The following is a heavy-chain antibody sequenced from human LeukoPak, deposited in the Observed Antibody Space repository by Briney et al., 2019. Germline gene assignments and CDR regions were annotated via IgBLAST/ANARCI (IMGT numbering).Heavy chain of an antibody. CDR1: GFTFSSYR. CDR3: ATDRYSSGWSFDY. J-gene: IGHJ4*02. CDR2: ISYHGSNK. Sequence: GGSLRLSCAASGFTFSSYRMHWVRQAPGKGLEWVAVISYHGSNKYYADSVKGRFTISRDNSKNTLYLQMNSLSAEDTAVYYCATDRYSSGWSFDYWGQGTLVTVSS. D-gene: IGHD6-19*01. V-gene: IGHV3-30*03.